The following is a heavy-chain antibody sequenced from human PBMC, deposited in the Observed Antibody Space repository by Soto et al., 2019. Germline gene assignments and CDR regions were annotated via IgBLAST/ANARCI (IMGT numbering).Heavy chain of an antibody. J-gene: IGHJ6*02. CDR1: GFTFSSYW. CDR3: ARDLGNVLMVYTIGNYYYYGMDV. D-gene: IGHD2-8*01. Sequence: GGSLRLSCAASGFTFSSYWMHWVRQAPGKGLVWVSRIHSGGSSTSYADSVKGRFTISRDNAKNTLFLQMNSLRAEDTAVCYCARDLGNVLMVYTIGNYYYYGMDVWGQATTVTVSS. V-gene: IGHV3-74*01. CDR2: IHSGGSST.